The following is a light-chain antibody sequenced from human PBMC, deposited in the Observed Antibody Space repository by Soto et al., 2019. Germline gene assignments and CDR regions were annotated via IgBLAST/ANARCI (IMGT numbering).Light chain of an antibody. Sequence: DIQMTQSPSSLSASVGDRVTITCRASQGISNYLAWYQQKPGKVPKLLIYAASTFQSGVASRFSGSGSGTDFTLTISSLQPEDVATYYCQKYNSAPLFGQGTRLEIK. CDR3: QKYNSAPL. CDR1: QGISNY. CDR2: AAS. V-gene: IGKV1-27*01. J-gene: IGKJ5*01.